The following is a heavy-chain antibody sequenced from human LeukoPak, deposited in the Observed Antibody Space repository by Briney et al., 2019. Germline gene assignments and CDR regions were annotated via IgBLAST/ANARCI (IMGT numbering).Heavy chain of an antibody. V-gene: IGHV3-21*01. CDR3: ARAKYDSSGYYYSGFDI. J-gene: IGHJ3*02. CDR2: ISGSNSYI. D-gene: IGHD3-22*01. CDR1: GFTFNSYS. Sequence: GGSLRLSCAASGFTFNSYSMNWVRQAPGKGLEWVSSISGSNSYIYYADSLKGRFTMSRDNAKKSLYLQMNSLRAEDTAVYYCARAKYDSSGYYYSGFDIWGQGTMVTVSS.